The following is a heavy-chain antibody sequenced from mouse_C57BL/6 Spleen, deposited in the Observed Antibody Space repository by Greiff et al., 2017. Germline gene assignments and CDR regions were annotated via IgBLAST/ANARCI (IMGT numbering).Heavy chain of an antibody. CDR3: TTGSSYWFAY. J-gene: IGHJ3*01. CDR1: GFTFSDYG. Sequence: EVQLVESGGGLVKPGGSLKLSCAASGFTFSDYGMHWVRQAPEKGLEWVAYISSGSSTIYYEDTVKGRFTISRDNAKNTLFLQRTSLRSEDTAMYYCTTGSSYWFAYWGQGTLVTVSA. D-gene: IGHD1-1*01. V-gene: IGHV5-17*01. CDR2: ISSGSSTI.